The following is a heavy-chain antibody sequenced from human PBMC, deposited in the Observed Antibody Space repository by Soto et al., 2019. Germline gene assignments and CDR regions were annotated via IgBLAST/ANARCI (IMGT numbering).Heavy chain of an antibody. CDR2: ISGGGGTT. J-gene: IGHJ4*02. Sequence: EVQLLESGGSLVQSGGSLRLSCAASGFTFSNYAMSWVRQAPGKGLEWVSSISGGGGTTYYADSVKGRFTISRDNSKNTLYLQMNSLRAEDTAIYFCAKHLIAARPLEYWGQGTQVTVSS. CDR1: GFTFSNYA. D-gene: IGHD6-6*01. CDR3: AKHLIAARPLEY. V-gene: IGHV3-23*01.